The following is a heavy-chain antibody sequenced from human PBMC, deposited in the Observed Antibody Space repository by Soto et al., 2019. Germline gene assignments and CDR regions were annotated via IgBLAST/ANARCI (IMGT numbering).Heavy chain of an antibody. D-gene: IGHD4-17*01. CDR2: IYYSGST. J-gene: IGHJ4*02. CDR3: ASYSRGDYLSF. V-gene: IGHV4-59*08. Sequence: QVQLQESGPGLVKPSETLSLTCTVSGGSISSYYWSWIRQPPGKGLEWIGYIYYSGSTNYDPSLKSRVTISVDTSKNQFSLKLSSVTAADTAVYYCASYSRGDYLSFWGQGTLVTVSS. CDR1: GGSISSYY.